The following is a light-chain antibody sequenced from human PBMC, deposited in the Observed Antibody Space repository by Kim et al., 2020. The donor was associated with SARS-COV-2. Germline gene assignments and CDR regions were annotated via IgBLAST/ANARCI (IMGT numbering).Light chain of an antibody. CDR2: ANN. V-gene: IGLV1-40*01. J-gene: IGLJ2*01. Sequence: GQRVTISCTGSSSNIGARYDVHWYQQLPGTAPKLLIYANNNRPSGVPDRFSGSKSGTSASLAITGLQAEDEADYYCQSYDSSLSVIFGGGTKLTVL. CDR1: SSNIGARYD. CDR3: QSYDSSLSVI.